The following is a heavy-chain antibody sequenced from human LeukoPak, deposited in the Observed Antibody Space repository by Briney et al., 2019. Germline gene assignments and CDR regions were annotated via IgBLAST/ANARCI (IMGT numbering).Heavy chain of an antibody. CDR1: GFTFSSYG. CDR2: ISSGSTYT. D-gene: IGHD7-27*01. J-gene: IGHJ4*02. Sequence: GGSLRLSCAASGFTFSSYGMNWVRQAPGKGLEWVSYISSGSTYTNYADSVKGRFTISRDNAKNSLYLQMNSLRAEDTAVYYCARSNWGSILLFDYWGQGTLVTVSS. CDR3: ARSNWGSILLFDY. V-gene: IGHV3-21*05.